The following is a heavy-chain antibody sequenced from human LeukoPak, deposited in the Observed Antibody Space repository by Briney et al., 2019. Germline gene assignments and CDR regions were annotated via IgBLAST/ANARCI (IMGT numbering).Heavy chain of an antibody. Sequence: PGGSLRLSCAASGFTFSSNAMNWGRQAPGKGVEWVSVISGSGGNTNYADSVKGGFTISRDNSKNTLYLQMNSLRAEDTAVYYCAKDLGGSADYWGQGPLVTPSS. CDR2: ISGSGGNT. D-gene: IGHD2-15*01. V-gene: IGHV3-23*01. J-gene: IGHJ4*02. CDR3: AKDLGGSADY. CDR1: GFTFSSNA.